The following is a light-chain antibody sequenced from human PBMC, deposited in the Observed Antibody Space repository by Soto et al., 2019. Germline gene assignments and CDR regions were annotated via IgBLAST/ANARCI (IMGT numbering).Light chain of an antibody. CDR3: QQYNKWPRT. CDR2: GAS. J-gene: IGKJ1*01. V-gene: IGKV3-15*01. Sequence: EIVLTQSPGTLSLSPGERATLSCRASQSVSNNLVWYQQKPGQAPRLLIFGASTRATGIPARFSGSGSGTEFTLTISSLQSEDSAVYFCQQYNKWPRTFGQGTKVDIK. CDR1: QSVSNN.